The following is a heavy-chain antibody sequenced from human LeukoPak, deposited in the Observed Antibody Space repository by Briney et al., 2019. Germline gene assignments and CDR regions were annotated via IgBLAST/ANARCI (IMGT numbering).Heavy chain of an antibody. J-gene: IGHJ6*03. D-gene: IGHD6-13*01. CDR1: GGSISSSSYY. CDR3: ARGIAAAGLLYYYYYYMGV. CDR2: IYYSGST. Sequence: SETLLTCTVSGGSISSSSYYWGWIRQPPGKGLEWIGSIYYSGSTYYNPSLKSRVTISVDTSKNQFSLKLSSVTAADTAVYYCARGIAAAGLLYYYYYYMGVWGKGTTVTISS. V-gene: IGHV4-39*07.